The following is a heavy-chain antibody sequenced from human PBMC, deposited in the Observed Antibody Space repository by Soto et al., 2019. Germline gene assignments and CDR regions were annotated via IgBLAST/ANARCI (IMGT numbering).Heavy chain of an antibody. CDR3: AGSYYDFWSGYLYGMDV. D-gene: IGHD3-3*01. Sequence: GGSLRLSCAASGFTFSSYGMHWVRQAPGKGLEWVAVIWYDGSNKYYADSVKGRFTISRDNSKNTLYLQMNSLRAEDTAVYYCAGSYYDFWSGYLYGMDVWGQGTTVTVSS. CDR1: GFTFSSYG. V-gene: IGHV3-33*01. J-gene: IGHJ6*02. CDR2: IWYDGSNK.